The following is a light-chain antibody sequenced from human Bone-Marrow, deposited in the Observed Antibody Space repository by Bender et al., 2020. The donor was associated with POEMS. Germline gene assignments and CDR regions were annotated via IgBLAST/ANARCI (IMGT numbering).Light chain of an antibody. CDR1: SSDVGGHNS. CDR2: EVS. V-gene: IGLV2-8*01. CDR3: SSHAGSMTWA. J-gene: IGLJ3*02. Sequence: QSALTQPPSASGSPGQSVTISCTGTSSDVGGHNSVSWYQQRPGKAPKLIIYEVSERPSGVPDRFSGSKSGNTASLTVSGLQAEDEADYYCSSHAGSMTWAFGGGTKLTVL.